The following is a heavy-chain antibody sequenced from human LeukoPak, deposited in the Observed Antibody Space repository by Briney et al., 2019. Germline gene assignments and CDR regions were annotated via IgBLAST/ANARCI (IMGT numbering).Heavy chain of an antibody. J-gene: IGHJ4*02. CDR1: GDSISSSSYY. Sequence: PSETLSLTCTVSGDSISSSSYYWGWIRQPPGKGLEWIGSIYYSGSTYYNPSLKSRVTISVDTSKNQVSLKLSSVTAADTAVYYCARETNGPNAFDYWGQGTLVTVSS. D-gene: IGHD2-8*01. V-gene: IGHV4-39*07. CDR3: ARETNGPNAFDY. CDR2: IYYSGST.